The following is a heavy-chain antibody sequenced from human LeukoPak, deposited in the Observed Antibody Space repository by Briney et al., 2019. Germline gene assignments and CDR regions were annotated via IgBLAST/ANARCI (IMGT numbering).Heavy chain of an antibody. D-gene: IGHD3-10*01. CDR3: ARGGSTLRDAFAF. Sequence: PSETLSLTCTVYGGSFSGYYWSWIRQPPGKGLEWMGEISHSGSTNSKPSLKSRVTMSVDTSKRRFTLKLSSVTAADTVVYYCARGGSTLRDAFAFWGQGTMVTVSS. CDR1: GGSFSGYY. V-gene: IGHV4-34*01. J-gene: IGHJ3*01. CDR2: ISHSGST.